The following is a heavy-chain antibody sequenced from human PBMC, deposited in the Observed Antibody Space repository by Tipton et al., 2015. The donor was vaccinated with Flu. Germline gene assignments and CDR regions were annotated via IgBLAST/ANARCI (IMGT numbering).Heavy chain of an antibody. CDR1: GFTLSSYW. Sequence: GSLRLSCVASGFTLSSYWMSWVRQAPGKGLEWVANIKQDGSEKYYVDSVKGRFIISRDNAKNSLYLQMNGLRSEDTAVYYCARAWAAAGSAWGQGTLVTVSS. V-gene: IGHV3-7*01. CDR2: IKQDGSEK. CDR3: ARAWAAAGSA. D-gene: IGHD6-13*01. J-gene: IGHJ5*02.